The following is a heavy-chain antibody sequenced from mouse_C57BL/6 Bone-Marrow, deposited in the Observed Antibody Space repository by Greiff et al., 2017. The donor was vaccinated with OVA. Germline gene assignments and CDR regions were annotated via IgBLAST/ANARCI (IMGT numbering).Heavy chain of an antibody. Sequence: QVQLQQPGAELVKPGASVKMSCKASGYTFTSYWITWVKQRPGQGREWIGDIYPGSGSTNYNEKFTSKATLTVDTSSSTAFMQLSSLTSEDSAVYYCARAKPLLTSVAPFAYWGQGTLVTVSA. CDR2: IYPGSGST. D-gene: IGHD1-1*01. V-gene: IGHV1-55*01. J-gene: IGHJ3*01. CDR1: GYTFTSYW. CDR3: ARAKPLLTSVAPFAY.